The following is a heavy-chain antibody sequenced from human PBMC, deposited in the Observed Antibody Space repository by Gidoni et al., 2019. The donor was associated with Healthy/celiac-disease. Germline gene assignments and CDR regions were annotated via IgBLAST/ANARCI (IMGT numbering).Heavy chain of an antibody. D-gene: IGHD3-22*01. CDR1: GGSISSYY. Sequence: QVQLQESGPGLAQPSETLSLTCTVSGGSISSYYWSWIRQPPGKGLEWIGYIYYSGSTNYNPSLKSRVTISVDTSKNQFSLKLSSVTAADTAVYYCARGTITMIYWGQGTLVTVSS. J-gene: IGHJ4*02. V-gene: IGHV4-59*01. CDR3: ARGTITMIY. CDR2: IYYSGST.